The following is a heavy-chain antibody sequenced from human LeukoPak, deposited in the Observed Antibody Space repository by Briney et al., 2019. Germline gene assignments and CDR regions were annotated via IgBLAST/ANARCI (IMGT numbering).Heavy chain of an antibody. CDR1: GFTFDDYA. Sequence: PGGSLRLSCAASGFTFDDYAMHWVRQAPGKGLEWVSGISWNSGSIGYADSVKGRFTISRDNAKNSLYLQMNSLRAEDTALYYCAKDYSSGWYRGYFDYWGQGTLVTVSS. CDR3: AKDYSSGWYRGYFDY. CDR2: ISWNSGSI. V-gene: IGHV3-9*01. J-gene: IGHJ4*02. D-gene: IGHD6-19*01.